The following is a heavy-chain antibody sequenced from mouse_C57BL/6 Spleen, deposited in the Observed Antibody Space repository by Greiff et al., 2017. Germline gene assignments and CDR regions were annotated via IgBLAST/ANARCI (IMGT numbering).Heavy chain of an antibody. CDR1: GYTFTSYM. Sequence: VQLQESGAELARPGASVKMSCKASGYTFTSYMMHWVKQRPGQGLEWIGYINPSSGYTKYNQKFKDKATLTADKSSSTAYMQLSSLTSEDSAVYYCARGYGYDNWYFDVWGTGTTVTVSS. J-gene: IGHJ1*03. CDR2: INPSSGYT. CDR3: ARGYGYDNWYFDV. D-gene: IGHD2-2*01. V-gene: IGHV1-4*01.